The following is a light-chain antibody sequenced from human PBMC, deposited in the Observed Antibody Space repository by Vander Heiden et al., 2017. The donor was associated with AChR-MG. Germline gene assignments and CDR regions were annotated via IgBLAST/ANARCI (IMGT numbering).Light chain of an antibody. Sequence: QSALTQPASVSGSPGQSITISCTGTRSDVGGYNYVSGYQQHPGKAPKLMIHDVSNRPSGVSNRFSGSKSGNTASLTISGLQAEDEADYYCSSYTSSSTRVFGGGTKLTVL. CDR3: SSYTSSSTRV. J-gene: IGLJ3*02. CDR1: RSDVGGYNY. CDR2: DVS. V-gene: IGLV2-14*03.